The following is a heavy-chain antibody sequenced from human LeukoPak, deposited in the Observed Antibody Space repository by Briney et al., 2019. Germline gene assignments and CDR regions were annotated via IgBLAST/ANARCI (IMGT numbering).Heavy chain of an antibody. V-gene: IGHV4-34*01. J-gene: IGHJ4*02. CDR3: ASLDFWSGSVYFDY. CDR2: INHSGST. D-gene: IGHD3-3*01. CDR1: GGSFSGYY. Sequence: PSETLSLTCAVYGGSFSGYYWSWIRQPPGKGLEWIGEINHSGSTNYNPSLKSRVTISVDTSKNRFSLKLSSVTAADTAVYYCASLDFWSGSVYFDYWGQGTLVTVSS.